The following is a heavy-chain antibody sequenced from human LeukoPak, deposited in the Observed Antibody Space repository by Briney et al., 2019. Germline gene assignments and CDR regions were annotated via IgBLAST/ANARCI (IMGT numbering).Heavy chain of an antibody. J-gene: IGHJ4*02. D-gene: IGHD2-2*01. CDR3: ARDVGCSSTSCYQGTMDY. Sequence: GGSLRLSCAASGFTFSSYSMNWVRQAPGKGLEWVSSISSSSSYIYYADSVKGRFTISRDNAKNSLYLQMNSLRAEDTAVYYCARDVGCSSTSCYQGTMDYWGQGTLVTVSS. CDR1: GFTFSSYS. CDR2: ISSSSSYI. V-gene: IGHV3-21*01.